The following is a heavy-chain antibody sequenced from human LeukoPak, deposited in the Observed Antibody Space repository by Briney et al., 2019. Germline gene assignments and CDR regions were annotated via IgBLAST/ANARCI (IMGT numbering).Heavy chain of an antibody. CDR3: VKDWGVLPDYTADGFDI. J-gene: IGHJ3*02. CDR2: IRPDGSNE. Sequence: GGSLRLSCAASRFIFSTYGMHWVRQAPGKGLEWVAFIRPDGSNEYYAASVRGGFAISRDNSQTTLHLQMNSLRLEDTAVYYCVKDWGVLPDYTADGFDIWGPGTMVTVSS. D-gene: IGHD3-10*01. CDR1: RFIFSTYG. V-gene: IGHV3-30*02.